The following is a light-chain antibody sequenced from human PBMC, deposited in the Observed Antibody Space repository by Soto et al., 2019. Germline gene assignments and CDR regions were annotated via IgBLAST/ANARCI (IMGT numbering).Light chain of an antibody. CDR2: DAS. Sequence: EIVLTQSPATLPLSPGERATLSCRASQSVSDYLAWYQQKPGQGPRLLIYDASNRATGIPGRFSGSGAGTDFTLTISRLEPEDSAVYYCQQRSSLVTFGGGTKVEIK. CDR1: QSVSDY. CDR3: QQRSSLVT. V-gene: IGKV3-11*01. J-gene: IGKJ4*01.